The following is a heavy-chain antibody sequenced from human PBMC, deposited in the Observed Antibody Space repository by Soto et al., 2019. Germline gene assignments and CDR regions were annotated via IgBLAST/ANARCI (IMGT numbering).Heavy chain of an antibody. J-gene: IGHJ5*02. CDR3: ARSLFHPYGDYVSYWFDP. CDR1: GYTFTSYA. D-gene: IGHD4-17*01. V-gene: IGHV1-3*01. Sequence: AASVKVSCKASGYTFTSYAMHWVRQAPGQRLEWMGWINAGNGNTKYSQKFQGRVTITRDTSASTAYMEPSSLRSEDTAVYYCARSLFHPYGDYVSYWFDPWGQGALVTVSS. CDR2: INAGNGNT.